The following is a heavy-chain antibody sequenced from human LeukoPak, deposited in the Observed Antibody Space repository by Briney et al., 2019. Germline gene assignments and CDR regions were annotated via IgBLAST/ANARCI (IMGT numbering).Heavy chain of an antibody. J-gene: IGHJ1*01. D-gene: IGHD3-22*01. CDR2: MYHSGST. V-gene: IGHV4-38-2*02. Sequence: SETLSLTCTVSGYSISSGYYWGWIRQPPGQGLEWIASMYHSGSTYYNPSLKSRVTISADASKNQFFLNLSSVTAADTAVYYCAREGRGYYDSSGYYPSPKDVWGQGTLVTVSS. CDR1: GYSISSGYY. CDR3: AREGRGYYDSSGYYPSPKDV.